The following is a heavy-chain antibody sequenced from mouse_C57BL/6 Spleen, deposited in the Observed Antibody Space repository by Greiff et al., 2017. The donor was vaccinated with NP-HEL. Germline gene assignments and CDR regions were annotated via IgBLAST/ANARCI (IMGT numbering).Heavy chain of an antibody. V-gene: IGHV1-82*01. CDR3: ARSGPPYYYAMDY. Sequence: QVQLQQSGPELVKPGASVKISCKASGYAFSSSWMNWVKQRPGKGLEWIGRIYPGDGDTNYNGKFKGKATLTADKSSSTAYMQLSSLTSEDSAVYFCARSGPPYYYAMDYCGQGTSVTVSS. J-gene: IGHJ4*01. CDR1: GYAFSSSW. CDR2: IYPGDGDT.